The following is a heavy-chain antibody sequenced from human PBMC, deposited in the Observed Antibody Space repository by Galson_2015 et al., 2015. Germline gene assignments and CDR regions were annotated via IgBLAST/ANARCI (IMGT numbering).Heavy chain of an antibody. CDR3: AMFLVPAATKSGVLYYYGMDV. CDR2: IYYSGST. V-gene: IGHV4-30-4*01. CDR1: GDSISSGDYY. Sequence: TLSLTCTVSGDSISSGDYYWSWIRQPPGKGLEWIGYIYYSGSTYYNPSLKSRVTISVDTSKNQFSLKLSSVTAADTAVYYCAMFLVPAATKSGVLYYYGMDVWGQGTTVTVSS. J-gene: IGHJ6*02. D-gene: IGHD2-2*01.